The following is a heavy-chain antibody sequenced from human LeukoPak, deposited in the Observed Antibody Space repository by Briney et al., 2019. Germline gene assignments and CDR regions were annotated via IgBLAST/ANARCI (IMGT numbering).Heavy chain of an antibody. J-gene: IGHJ2*01. CDR1: GFTFSSYA. D-gene: IGHD7-27*01. V-gene: IGHV3-23*01. Sequence: GGSLRLSCAASGFTFSSYAMSWVRQAPGKGLEWVSIISGSGGSTYVADSVKGRFTFSRDKSKKTLYLQMNSLRAEDTAVYYCAKNWGSFSWYFHLWGRGTLVTVSS. CDR2: ISGSGGST. CDR3: AKNWGSFSWYFHL.